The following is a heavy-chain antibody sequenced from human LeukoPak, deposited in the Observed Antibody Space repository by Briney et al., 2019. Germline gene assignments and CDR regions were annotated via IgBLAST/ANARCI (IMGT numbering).Heavy chain of an antibody. V-gene: IGHV4-59*01. J-gene: IGHJ4*02. Sequence: PSETLSLTCTVSGGSISSYYWSWIRQPPGKGLEWIGYIYYSGSTNYNPSLKGRVTISVDTSKNQLSLKLSSVTAADTAVYYCARAQADSSGWYGLGAPSYDYWGQGTLVTVSS. CDR2: IYYSGST. CDR3: ARAQADSSGWYGLGAPSYDY. CDR1: GGSISSYY. D-gene: IGHD6-19*01.